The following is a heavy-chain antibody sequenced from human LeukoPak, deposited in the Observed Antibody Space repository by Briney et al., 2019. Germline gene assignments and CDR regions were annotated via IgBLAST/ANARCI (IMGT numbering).Heavy chain of an antibody. V-gene: IGHV3-30*04. Sequence: GGSLRLSCVASGFTFSSYAMHWVRQAPGKGLEWMAFISYDGSNKYYADSVKGRFTISRDNSKNTLYLQMNSLRAEDTAVYYCSSGWLFGYWGQGTLVTVSS. D-gene: IGHD3-10*01. CDR1: GFTFSSYA. CDR3: SSGWLFGY. CDR2: ISYDGSNK. J-gene: IGHJ4*02.